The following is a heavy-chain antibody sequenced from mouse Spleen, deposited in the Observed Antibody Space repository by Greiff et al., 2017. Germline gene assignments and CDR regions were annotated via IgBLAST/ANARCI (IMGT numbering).Heavy chain of an antibody. D-gene: IGHD1-1*01. CDR1: GFTFSSYA. Sequence: EVKVVESGGGLVKLGRSLKLSCAASGFTFSSYAMSWVRQTPEKRLEWVATISSGGGNTYYPDSVKGRFTISRDNAKNTLYLQMSSLKSEDTAMYYCARHGDYYGSSPFDYWGQGTTLTVSS. J-gene: IGHJ2*01. V-gene: IGHV5-9*04. CDR2: ISSGGGNT. CDR3: ARHGDYYGSSPFDY.